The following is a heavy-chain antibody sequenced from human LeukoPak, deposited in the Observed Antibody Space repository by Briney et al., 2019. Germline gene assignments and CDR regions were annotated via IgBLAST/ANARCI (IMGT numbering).Heavy chain of an antibody. CDR1: GGTFSSYA. CDR2: IIPIFGTA. D-gene: IGHD2-2*02. CDR3: ARGTMTGKIWDCSSTSCYTQFDY. J-gene: IGHJ4*02. V-gene: IGHV1-69*05. Sequence: ASVKVSCKASGGTFSSYAISWVRQAPGQGLEWMGGIIPIFGTANYAQKFQGRVTITTDESTSTAYMELSSLRSEETAVYYCARGTMTGKIWDCSSTSCYTQFDYWGQGTLVTVSS.